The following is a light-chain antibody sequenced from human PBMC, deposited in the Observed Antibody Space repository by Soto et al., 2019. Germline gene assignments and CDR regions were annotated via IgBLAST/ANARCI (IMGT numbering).Light chain of an antibody. Sequence: EIVLTQSPGTLSLSPGERATLSCRASQSVSSSYLGWYQQKPGQAPRLLIYGASSRATGIQDRFSGSGSGTDFTLTISRLEPEDFAVYYCQQYGISPYTFGQGTKLEIK. J-gene: IGKJ2*01. CDR2: GAS. CDR1: QSVSSSY. V-gene: IGKV3-20*01. CDR3: QQYGISPYT.